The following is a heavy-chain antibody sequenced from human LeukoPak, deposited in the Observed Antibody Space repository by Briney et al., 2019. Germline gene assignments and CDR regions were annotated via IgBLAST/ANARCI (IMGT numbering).Heavy chain of an antibody. V-gene: IGHV3-23*01. CDR1: GITFSSYA. CDR3: AKADRRPSIAVAGDDY. D-gene: IGHD6-19*01. CDR2: IVGRGGIT. J-gene: IGHJ4*02. Sequence: PGGSLRLSCAASGITFSSYAMSWVRQAPGKGLEWVSTIVGRGGITYYADSVKGRFTISRDNSKNTLYLQLNSLRAEDTAVYYCAKADRRPSIAVAGDDYWGQGTLVTVSS.